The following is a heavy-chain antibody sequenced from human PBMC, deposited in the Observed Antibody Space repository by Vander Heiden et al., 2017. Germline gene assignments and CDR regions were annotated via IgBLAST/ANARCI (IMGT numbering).Heavy chain of an antibody. CDR1: GLPLNSDD. Sequence: QVQLVESGGGVVQPGRSLRLSCAASGLPLNSDDLHWVRQAPGKGLEWVAVIAYASGSKTQDTDSVKGRVTISRDNSKNMLYLQMNSLRPEDTAVYYCAPLVAPPTMDYWGQGTLVTVSS. CDR3: APLVAPPTMDY. CDR2: IAYASGSKT. J-gene: IGHJ4*02. V-gene: IGHV3-30*04. D-gene: IGHD2-15*01.